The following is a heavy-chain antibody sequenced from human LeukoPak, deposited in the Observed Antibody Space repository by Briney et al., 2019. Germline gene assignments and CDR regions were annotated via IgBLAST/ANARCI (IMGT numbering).Heavy chain of an antibody. CDR3: ARGPYYGSGSYFGEFDY. V-gene: IGHV1-8*03. CDR2: MNPNSGNT. J-gene: IGHJ4*02. D-gene: IGHD3-10*01. Sequence: ASVKVSCKASGYTFTSYDINWVRQATGQGLEWMGWMNPNSGNTGYAQKFQGRVTITRNTYISTAYMELSSLRSEDTAVYYCARGPYYGSGSYFGEFDYWGQGTLVTVSS. CDR1: GYTFTSYD.